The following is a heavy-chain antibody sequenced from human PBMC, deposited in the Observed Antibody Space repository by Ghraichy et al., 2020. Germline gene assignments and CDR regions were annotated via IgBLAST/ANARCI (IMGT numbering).Heavy chain of an antibody. CDR1: GLTVSSSY. CDR3: AREDVVLRFGGVSPGAFDI. CDR2: IYSGGTP. D-gene: IGHD3-16*01. J-gene: IGHJ3*02. V-gene: IGHV3-53*01. Sequence: GGSLRLSCAASGLTVSSSYMGWVRQAPGKGLEWVSIIYSGGTPNYADSVKGRFTISRDNSKNTLHLQMNSLRSEDTAVYFCAREDVVLRFGGVSPGAFDIWGQGTMVTVSS.